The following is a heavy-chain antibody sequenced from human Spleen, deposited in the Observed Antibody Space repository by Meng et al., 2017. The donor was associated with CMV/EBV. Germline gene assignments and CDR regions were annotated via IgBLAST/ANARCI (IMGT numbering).Heavy chain of an antibody. V-gene: IGHV4-34*01. CDR2: INHSGST. D-gene: IGHD2-15*01. Sequence: SQTLSLTCAVYGGSFSGYYWSWIRQPPGKGLEWIGEINHSGSTNYNPSLKSRVTMSADTSKNQFSLKLNSVTAADTAVYYCARLDRALGRVVAATPNWFDPWGQGTLVTVSS. J-gene: IGHJ5*02. CDR1: GGSFSGYY. CDR3: ARLDRALGRVVAATPNWFDP.